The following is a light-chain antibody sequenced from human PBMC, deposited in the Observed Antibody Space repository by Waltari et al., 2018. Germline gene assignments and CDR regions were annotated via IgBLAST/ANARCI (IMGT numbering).Light chain of an antibody. J-gene: IGLJ2*01. CDR1: SSDIGNYKV. CDR3: SSYTGSMK. V-gene: IGLV2-23*01. CDR2: AGE. Sequence: QSALTQSASVSGSPGQSITISCSGSSSDIGNYKVVSWYQHHPGEAPKPIIYAGEKRPPGVSNRFAGSNSGSTASLTISGLQAEDEADYYCSSYTGSMKFGGGTRLTVL.